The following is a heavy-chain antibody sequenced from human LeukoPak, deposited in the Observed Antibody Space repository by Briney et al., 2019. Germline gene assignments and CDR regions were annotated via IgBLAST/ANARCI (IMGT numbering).Heavy chain of an antibody. V-gene: IGHV4-34*01. Sequence: KPSETLSLTCAVYGGSFSGYYWSWIRQPPGKGLEWIGEINHSGSTNYNPSLKSRVTISVDTSKNQFSLKLSSVTAADTAVYYCARWGGDYYDSSGYYSGGANDAFDIWGQGTMVTVSS. CDR2: INHSGST. J-gene: IGHJ3*02. CDR3: ARWGGDYYDSSGYYSGGANDAFDI. CDR1: GGSFSGYY. D-gene: IGHD3-22*01.